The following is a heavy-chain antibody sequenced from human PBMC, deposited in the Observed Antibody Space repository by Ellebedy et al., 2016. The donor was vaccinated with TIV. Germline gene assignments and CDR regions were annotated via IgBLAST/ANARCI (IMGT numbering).Heavy chain of an antibody. CDR1: GGSFSGHS. V-gene: IGHV4-34*01. J-gene: IGHJ2*01. Sequence: GSPRLSCAVNGGSFSGHSWSWIRQPXSXXXXXXXXVNHRGSTSYNRSLRSRVTISIDTSNYQFSLRLSAVTAADTAVYYCARGHFQDVDLDHWYFDLWGRGTLVTVSS. CDR2: VNHRGST. CDR3: ARGHFQDVDLDHWYFDL.